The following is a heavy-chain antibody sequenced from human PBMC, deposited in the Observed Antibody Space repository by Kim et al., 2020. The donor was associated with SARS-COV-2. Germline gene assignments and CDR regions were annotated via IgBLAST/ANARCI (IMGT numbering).Heavy chain of an antibody. CDR2: INAGNGNT. CDR1: GYTFTSYA. D-gene: IGHD5-12*01. J-gene: IGHJ4*02. Sequence: ASVKVSCKASGYTFTSYAMHWVRQAPGQRLEWMEWINAGNGNTKYSQKFQGRVTITRDTSASTAYMELSSLRSEDTAVYYCARSPDIVATISLDYWGQGTLVTVSS. CDR3: ARSPDIVATISLDY. V-gene: IGHV1-3*01.